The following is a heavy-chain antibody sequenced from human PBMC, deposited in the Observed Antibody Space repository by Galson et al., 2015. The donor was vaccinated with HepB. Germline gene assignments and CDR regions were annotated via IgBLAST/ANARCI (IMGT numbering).Heavy chain of an antibody. D-gene: IGHD6-6*01. CDR1: GYSFTSYW. CDR2: IDPSDSYT. Sequence: QSGAEVKKPGESLRISCKGSGYSFTSYWISWVRQMPGKGLEWMGRIDPSDSYTNYSPSFQGHVTISADKSISTAYLQWSSLKASDTAMYYCARHGKGTDSSSSRQRIDYWGQGTLVTVSS. V-gene: IGHV5-10-1*01. J-gene: IGHJ4*02. CDR3: ARHGKGTDSSSSRQRIDY.